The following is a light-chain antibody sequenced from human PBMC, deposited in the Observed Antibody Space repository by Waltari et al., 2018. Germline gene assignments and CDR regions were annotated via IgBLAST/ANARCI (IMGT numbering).Light chain of an antibody. CDR2: ASS. V-gene: IGKV1-39*01. Sequence: DIQLTKSPSSLSASVGERVTITCRASQSISNYLNWYQQKPGKATKVVISASSSLQSGVPSRFSGSGSGTAFTLTISSLQPEDFATYYCQQCYSTPLTFGGGTKVE. CDR1: QSISNY. CDR3: QQCYSTPLT. J-gene: IGKJ4*01.